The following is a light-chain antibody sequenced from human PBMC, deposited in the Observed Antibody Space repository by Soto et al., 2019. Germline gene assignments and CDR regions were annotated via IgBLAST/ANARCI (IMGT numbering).Light chain of an antibody. V-gene: IGLV2-14*01. CDR3: SSYTSSSTSVV. CDR1: SSDVGGYNY. J-gene: IGLJ1*01. Sequence: QSALTQPASVSGSPGQSITISCTGTSSDVGGYNYVSWYQQHPGKAPKLMIYDVSNRPSGVSNRFSGSKSGNTASLTISGLQAKDEADYYCSSYTSSSTSVVFGTGTKLTVL. CDR2: DVS.